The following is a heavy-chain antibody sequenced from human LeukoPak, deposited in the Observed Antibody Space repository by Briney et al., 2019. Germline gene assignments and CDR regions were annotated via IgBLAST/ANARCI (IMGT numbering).Heavy chain of an antibody. CDR3: ARGSYSGSYYF. CDR1: GGSISSGGYY. V-gene: IGHV4-30-2*01. CDR2: IYHSGST. J-gene: IGHJ4*02. D-gene: IGHD1-26*01. Sequence: SETLSLTCTVSGGSISSGGYYWRWIRQPPGKGLEWIGYIYHSGSTYYNPSLKSRVTISVDRSKNQFSLKLSSVTAADTAVYYCARGSYSGSYYFWGQGALVTVSS.